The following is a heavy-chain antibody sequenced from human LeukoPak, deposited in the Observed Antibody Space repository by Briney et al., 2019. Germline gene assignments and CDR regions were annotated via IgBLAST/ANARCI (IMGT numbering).Heavy chain of an antibody. CDR1: GGSISSGSYY. CDR2: IYTSGST. Sequence: SETLSLTCTVSGGSISSGSYYWSWIRQPAGKGLEWIGRIYTSGSTNYNPSLKSRVTISVDTSKNQFSLKLTSVTAADTAVYYCARVVEDYYDSSGYYYYFDYWGQGTLVTVSS. D-gene: IGHD3-22*01. J-gene: IGHJ4*02. V-gene: IGHV4-61*02. CDR3: ARVVEDYYDSSGYYYYFDY.